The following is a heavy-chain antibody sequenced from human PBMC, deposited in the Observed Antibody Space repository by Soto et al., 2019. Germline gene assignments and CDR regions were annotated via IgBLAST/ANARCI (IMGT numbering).Heavy chain of an antibody. Sequence: SVKVSCKAPGGTFSTYSISWVRQAPGQGLEWMGGIIPMFGTANYAQRFQGRVTMTRDTSTSTVYMELSSLRSEDTAVYYCARDLRFLDHWGQGTLVTVSS. CDR2: IIPMFGTA. V-gene: IGHV1-69*05. D-gene: IGHD3-3*01. J-gene: IGHJ4*02. CDR1: GGTFSTYS. CDR3: ARDLRFLDH.